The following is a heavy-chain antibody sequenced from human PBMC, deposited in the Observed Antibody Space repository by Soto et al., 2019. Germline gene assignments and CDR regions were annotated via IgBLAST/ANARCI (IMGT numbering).Heavy chain of an antibody. V-gene: IGHV3-30*04. Sequence: QVQLVVSGGGVVQPGRSLRLSCAASGFTFSSYSMHWVRQSPGKGLEWVAVLSYDVRNKFYADSVKGRFTISRDNAKNTLFLQMNSLRTEDTAVYYCAREYVTGYYNVLGYWGQRTLVTVSS. J-gene: IGHJ4*02. D-gene: IGHD3-9*01. CDR2: LSYDVRNK. CDR1: GFTFSSYS. CDR3: AREYVTGYYNVLGY.